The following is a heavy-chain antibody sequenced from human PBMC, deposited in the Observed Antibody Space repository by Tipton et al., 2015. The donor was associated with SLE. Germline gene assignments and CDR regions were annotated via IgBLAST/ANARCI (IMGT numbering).Heavy chain of an antibody. J-gene: IGHJ6*03. V-gene: IGHV4-34*01. CDR1: GGSFSDYF. Sequence: TLSLTCAVYGGSFSDYFWTWIRQPPGKGLEWIGETSHSGRSIYNPSLKSRVTISIDTSKNQFSLKLSSVTAADTAAYYCARGGLGVSYYYYMDVWGKGTTVTVSS. CDR2: TSHSGRS. D-gene: IGHD1-26*01. CDR3: ARGGLGVSYYYYMDV.